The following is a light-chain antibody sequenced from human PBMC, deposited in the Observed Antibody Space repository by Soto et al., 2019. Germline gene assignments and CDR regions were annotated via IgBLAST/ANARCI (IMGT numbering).Light chain of an antibody. Sequence: EIVLKQSPGTLSLSPGEGATLSCWASQTVSSNYLAWYQQRPGQAPRLIIYGASSRATGIPDRFSGSGSGTEFTLTISSLQSEDFAVYYCHQYNNWPPWTFGQGTKVDIK. J-gene: IGKJ1*01. CDR2: GAS. CDR3: HQYNNWPPWT. CDR1: QTVSSN. V-gene: IGKV3D-15*01.